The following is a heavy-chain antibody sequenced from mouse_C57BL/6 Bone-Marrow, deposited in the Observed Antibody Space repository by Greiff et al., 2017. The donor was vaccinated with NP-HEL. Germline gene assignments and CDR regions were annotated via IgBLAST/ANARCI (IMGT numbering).Heavy chain of an antibody. CDR2: IDPSDSYT. V-gene: IGHV1-69*01. CDR3: ARSGDGYYVGAMDY. J-gene: IGHJ4*01. CDR1: GYTFTSYW. D-gene: IGHD2-3*01. Sequence: QVQLQQPGAELVMPGASVKLSCKASGYTFTSYWMHWVKQRPGQGLEWIGEIDPSDSYTNYNQKFKGKSTLTVDKSSSTAYMQLSSLTSDDSAVYYCARSGDGYYVGAMDYWGQGTSVTVSS.